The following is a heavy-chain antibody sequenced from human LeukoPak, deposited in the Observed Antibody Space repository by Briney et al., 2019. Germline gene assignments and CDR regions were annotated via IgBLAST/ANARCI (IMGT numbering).Heavy chain of an antibody. CDR2: VYYSGNT. V-gene: IGHV4-61*01. CDR3: ARDQCTSTSCYALYGMDV. J-gene: IGHJ6*04. D-gene: IGHD2-2*01. CDR1: GVSVSSGSYF. Sequence: SETLSLTCTVSGVSVSSGSYFWRWTRQPPGKGLEWIGYVYYSGNTNYNPSLKSRITIAVDTSKNQFSLKLSSVTAADTAVYYCARDQCTSTSCYALYGMDVWGKGTTVTVSS.